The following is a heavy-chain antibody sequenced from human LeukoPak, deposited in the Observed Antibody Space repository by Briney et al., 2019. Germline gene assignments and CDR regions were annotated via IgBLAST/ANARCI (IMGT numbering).Heavy chain of an antibody. CDR1: GYTFTSYG. CDR3: ARDTTIFGVVTFDY. V-gene: IGHV1-18*01. D-gene: IGHD3-3*01. J-gene: IGHJ4*02. CDR2: ISAYNGNT. Sequence: ASVKVSCKASGYTFTSYGISWVRQAPGQGLEWMGRISAYNGNTNYAQKLQGRVTMTTDTSTSTAYMELRSLRSDDTAVYYCARDTTIFGVVTFDYGGQGTLVTVSS.